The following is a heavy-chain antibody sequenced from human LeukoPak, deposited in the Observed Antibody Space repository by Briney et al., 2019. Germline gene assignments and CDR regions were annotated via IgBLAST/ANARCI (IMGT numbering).Heavy chain of an antibody. Sequence: SETLSLTCAVYGGSFSGYYWSWIRQPPGKGLEWIGEINHSGSTNYNPSLKSRVTISVDTSKNQFSLKLSSVTAADTAVYYCARGRGVPAAQRSGGRGYNWFDPWGQGTLVTVSS. V-gene: IGHV4-34*01. CDR2: INHSGST. CDR1: GGSFSGYY. CDR3: ARGRGVPAAQRSGGRGYNWFDP. J-gene: IGHJ5*02. D-gene: IGHD2-2*01.